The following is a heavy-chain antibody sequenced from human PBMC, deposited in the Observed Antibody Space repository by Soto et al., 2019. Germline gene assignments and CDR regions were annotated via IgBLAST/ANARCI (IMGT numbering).Heavy chain of an antibody. CDR1: GFTFSSYA. CDR2: VSGRGGST. CDR3: AKESSIAAAGTVHFDY. V-gene: IGHV3-23*01. Sequence: GGSLRLSCAASGFTFSSYAMSWVRQAPGKGLEWVSAVSGRGGSTYYADSVKGRFTISRDNSKNTPYLQMNSLRAEDTAVYYCAKESSIAAAGTVHFDYWGQGTLVTVSS. J-gene: IGHJ4*02. D-gene: IGHD6-13*01.